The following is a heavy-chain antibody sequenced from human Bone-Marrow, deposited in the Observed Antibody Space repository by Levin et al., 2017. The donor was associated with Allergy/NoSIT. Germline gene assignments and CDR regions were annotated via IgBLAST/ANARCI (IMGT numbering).Heavy chain of an antibody. V-gene: IGHV3-33*01. CDR1: GFPFSDYG. D-gene: IGHD3-16*01. CDR2: IWYDGNYR. Sequence: AGGSLRLSCVASGFPFSDYGMHWVRQAPGKGLEWVSVIWYDGNYRYYGDSVKGRFTISRDNSKNTLYLQMNSLRAEDTAVYYCARGPHYALPRLPREFDPWGQGTLVTVSS. CDR3: ARGPHYALPRLPREFDP. J-gene: IGHJ5*02.